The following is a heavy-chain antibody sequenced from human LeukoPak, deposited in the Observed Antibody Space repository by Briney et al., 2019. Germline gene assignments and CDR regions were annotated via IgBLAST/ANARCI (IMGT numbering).Heavy chain of an antibody. CDR3: ASGVYGVHAN. J-gene: IGHJ4*02. D-gene: IGHD5/OR15-5a*01. CDR1: GGSISSYS. Sequence: SETLSLTCTVPGGSISSYSLSWIRQPPGKGLEWMGFIYNTGTTNSNPSLKSRVTMSMDTSRNQFSLKLSSVSPADTAAYYCASGVYGVHANWGQGTLVTVSS. V-gene: IGHV4-59*01. CDR2: IYNTGTT.